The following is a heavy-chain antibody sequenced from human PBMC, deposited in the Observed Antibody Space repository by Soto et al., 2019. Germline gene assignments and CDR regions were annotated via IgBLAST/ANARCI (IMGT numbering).Heavy chain of an antibody. CDR3: AREDTAMLTSGMDV. Sequence: QVQLVESGGGVVQPGRSLRISCAASGFTFRIYAMHWFRKAPGKGLEWLAVMSSDGSKTYYADSVKGRFTISRDFSKSILHLQLDSLRGEDTAVYYCAREDTAMLTSGMDVWGQGTTVIVSS. V-gene: IGHV3-30*14. J-gene: IGHJ6*02. CDR2: MSSDGSKT. CDR1: GFTFRIYA. D-gene: IGHD5-18*01.